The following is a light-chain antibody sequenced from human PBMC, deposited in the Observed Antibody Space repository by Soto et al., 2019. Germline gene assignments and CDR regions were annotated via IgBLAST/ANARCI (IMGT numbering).Light chain of an antibody. CDR2: DTS. V-gene: IGKV3-11*01. CDR1: QSVSTY. J-gene: IGKJ1*01. CDR3: QQRGNWPRT. Sequence: ESVLTQSPATLSLSPGEKATLSCRASQSVSTYLAWYQQKPGQAPRLLIYDTSTRATGIPARFSGSGSGTDFTLTISSLETEDFAVYYCQQRGNWPRTFGQGTKVDIK.